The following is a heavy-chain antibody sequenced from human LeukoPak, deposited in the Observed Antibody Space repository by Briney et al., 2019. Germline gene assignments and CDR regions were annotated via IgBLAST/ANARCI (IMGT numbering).Heavy chain of an antibody. J-gene: IGHJ4*02. Sequence: GGSLRLSCAASGFTFSSYSMNWVRQAPGTGLEWVSSISTSASYIYYADSVKGRFTISRDNTKNSLYLQMNSLRAEDTAVFYCARDQYDTWSRRGNFDSWGQGTLVIVSS. CDR1: GFTFSSYS. CDR2: ISTSASYI. V-gene: IGHV3-21*04. CDR3: ARDQYDTWSRRGNFDS. D-gene: IGHD3/OR15-3a*01.